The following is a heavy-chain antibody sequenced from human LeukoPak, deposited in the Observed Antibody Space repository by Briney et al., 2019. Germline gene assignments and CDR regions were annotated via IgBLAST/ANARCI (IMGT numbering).Heavy chain of an antibody. V-gene: IGHV4-34*01. CDR3: ARGWGTHGFDF. CDR2: INHSADT. D-gene: IGHD2-8*01. Sequence: PSETLSLTCAVYGGSFSGYYWSWIRQPPGKGLEWIGEINHSADTNYNPSLKSRVSISMDASKNQFSLKLNSVTAADTAVYYCARGWGTHGFDFWGLGTPVTVS. CDR1: GGSFSGYY. J-gene: IGHJ4*02.